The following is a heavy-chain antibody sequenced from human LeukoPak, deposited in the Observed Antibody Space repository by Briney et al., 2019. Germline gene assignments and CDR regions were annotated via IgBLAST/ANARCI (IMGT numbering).Heavy chain of an antibody. CDR3: VAEYYDFSTGDN. CDR2: INHGGGER. CDR1: GFSISHYY. J-gene: IGHJ4*02. V-gene: IGHV3-7*01. Sequence: PGGSLRLSCAASGFSISHYYMSWVRQAPAKGPEWVANINHGGGERDYVDSVKGRFTISRDNAKNSLYLQMNSLRAEDTAIYYCVAEYYDFSTGDNWGQGTLVTVSS. D-gene: IGHD3-3*01.